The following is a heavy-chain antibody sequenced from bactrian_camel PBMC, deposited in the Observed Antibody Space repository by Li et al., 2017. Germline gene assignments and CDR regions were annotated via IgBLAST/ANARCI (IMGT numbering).Heavy chain of an antibody. V-gene: IGHV3S53*01. J-gene: IGHJ4*01. D-gene: IGHD2*01. CDR1: GYEFSTGC. CDR3: GTNKYCRGSACCNSDSSH. Sequence: HVPLVESGGGSAQPGGSLRLSCVASGYEFSTGCMGWFRPFPGKDRQVVAGLSGHGVTMYVDSVKGRFTISKDDAKNTLYLQMNSLKPEDTAMCYCGTNKYCRGSACCNSDSSHWGQGTQVTVS. CDR2: LSGHGVT.